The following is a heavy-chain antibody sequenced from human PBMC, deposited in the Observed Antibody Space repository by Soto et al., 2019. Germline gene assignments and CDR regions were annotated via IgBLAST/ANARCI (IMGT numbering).Heavy chain of an antibody. J-gene: IGHJ6*03. Sequence: GGSLRLSCAASGFTFSSYGMHWVRQAPGKGLEWVAVIWYDGSNKYYADSVKGRFTISRDNSKNTLYLQMNSLRAEDTAVYYCARDGDAAVAGTAQASDYYYYMDVWGKGTTVTVSS. CDR1: GFTFSSYG. D-gene: IGHD6-19*01. V-gene: IGHV3-33*01. CDR2: IWYDGSNK. CDR3: ARDGDAAVAGTAQASDYYYYMDV.